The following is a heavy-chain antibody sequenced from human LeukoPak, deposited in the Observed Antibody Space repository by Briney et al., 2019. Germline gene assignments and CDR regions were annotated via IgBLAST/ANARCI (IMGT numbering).Heavy chain of an antibody. CDR3: ARTRTGYSSGWDQPFDI. J-gene: IGHJ3*02. V-gene: IGHV1-69*02. CDR1: GYTFTSYY. Sequence: SVKVSCKASGYTFTSYYMHWVRQAPGQGLEWMGRIIPILGIANYAQKFQGRVTITADKSTSTAYMELSSLRSEDTAVYYCARTRTGYSSGWDQPFDIWGQGTMVTVSS. CDR2: IIPILGIA. D-gene: IGHD6-19*01.